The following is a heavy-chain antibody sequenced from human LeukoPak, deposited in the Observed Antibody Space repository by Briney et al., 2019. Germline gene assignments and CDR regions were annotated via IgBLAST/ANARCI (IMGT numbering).Heavy chain of an antibody. CDR2: ISASSTYI. CDR3: ARDACSGGSCYLWASDI. Sequence: GGSLRLSCAASGFSFSSYTMSWGRQAPGKGLEWVSSISASSTYIYYADSVKGRFTISRDNAKNSLYLQMNSLRAEDTAVYYCARDACSGGSCYLWASDIWGQGTMVTVSS. D-gene: IGHD2-15*01. V-gene: IGHV3-21*01. CDR1: GFSFSSYT. J-gene: IGHJ3*02.